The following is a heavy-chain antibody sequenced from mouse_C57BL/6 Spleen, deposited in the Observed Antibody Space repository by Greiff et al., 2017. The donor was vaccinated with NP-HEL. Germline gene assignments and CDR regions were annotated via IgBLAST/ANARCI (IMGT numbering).Heavy chain of an antibody. Sequence: VQLQQSGPELVKPGASVKISCKASGYAFSSSWMNWVKQRPGTGLEWIGRIYPGDGDTNYNGKFKGKATLTADKSSSTAYMQLSSLTSEDSAVYFCARSYDDDYAMDYWGQGTSVTVSS. CDR1: GYAFSSSW. CDR3: ARSYDDDYAMDY. D-gene: IGHD2-4*01. CDR2: IYPGDGDT. J-gene: IGHJ4*01. V-gene: IGHV1-82*01.